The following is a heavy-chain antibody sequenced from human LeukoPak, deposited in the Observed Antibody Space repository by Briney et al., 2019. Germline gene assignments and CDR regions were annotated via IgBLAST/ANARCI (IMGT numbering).Heavy chain of an antibody. CDR1: GGTFSSYA. CDR3: ARVPYYDFWSGYQAPYYFDY. V-gene: IGHV1-69*13. D-gene: IGHD3-3*01. CDR2: IIPIFGTA. J-gene: IGHJ4*01. Sequence: SVKVSCKASGGTFSSYAISWVRQAPGQGLEWMGGIIPIFGTANYAQKFQGRVTITADESTSTAYMELSSLRSEDTAVYYCARVPYYDFWSGYQAPYYFDYWGHGTLVTVSS.